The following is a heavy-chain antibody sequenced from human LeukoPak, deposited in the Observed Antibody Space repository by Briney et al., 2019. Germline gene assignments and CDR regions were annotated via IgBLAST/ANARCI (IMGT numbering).Heavy chain of an antibody. CDR1: GFTFSDYW. Sequence: GGSLRLSCAASGFTFSDYWMSWMRQAPGKGLEWVANIKYDGDEEYYVDSVKGRFTISRDNAKNSLYLQLNSLRVEDTAVYYCRSGGAAPGSFDDWGQGTLVTVSP. D-gene: IGHD6-13*01. CDR2: IKYDGDEE. CDR3: RSGGAAPGSFDD. J-gene: IGHJ4*02. V-gene: IGHV3-7*01.